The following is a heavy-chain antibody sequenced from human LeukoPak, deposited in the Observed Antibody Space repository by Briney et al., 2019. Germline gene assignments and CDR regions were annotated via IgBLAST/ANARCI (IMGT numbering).Heavy chain of an antibody. CDR2: ISYDGSNK. J-gene: IGHJ4*02. V-gene: IGHV3-30*18. Sequence: GGSLRLSCAASGFTFSSYGMHWVRQAPGKGLEWVAVISYDGSNKYYADSVKGRFTISRDNSKNTLYLQMNSLRAEDTAVYYCANHPPVTFPSSDWGQGTLVTVSS. CDR1: GFTFSSYG. D-gene: IGHD4-17*01. CDR3: ANHPPVTFPSSD.